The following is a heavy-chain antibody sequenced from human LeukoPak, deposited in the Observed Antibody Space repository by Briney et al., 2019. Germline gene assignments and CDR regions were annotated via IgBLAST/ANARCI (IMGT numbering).Heavy chain of an antibody. V-gene: IGHV4-59*01. CDR3: ARGGYYYDSSGYYYEY. J-gene: IGHJ4*02. D-gene: IGHD3-22*01. CDR2: IYYSGST. CDR1: GGSISSYY. Sequence: PSETLSLTCTVSGGSISSYYWSWIRQPPGKGLEWIGYIYYSGSTNYNPSLKSRVTISVDTSKNQFSLKLSSVTAADTAVYYCARGGYYYDSSGYYYEYWGQGTLVTVSS.